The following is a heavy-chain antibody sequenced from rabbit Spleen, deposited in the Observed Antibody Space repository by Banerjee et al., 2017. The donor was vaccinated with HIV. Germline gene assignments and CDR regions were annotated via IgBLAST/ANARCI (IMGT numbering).Heavy chain of an antibody. D-gene: IGHD8-1*01. CDR2: IDPVFGIT. V-gene: IGHV1S40*01. Sequence: QSLEESGGDLVKPGASLTLTCTASGFSFSSSDYICWVRQAPGKGLEWIGYIDPVFGITYYANWVNGRFSISRENAQNTVFLQMTSLTAADTATYFCARDGAGGSYFALWGPGTLVTVS. J-gene: IGHJ4*01. CDR3: ARDGAGGSYFAL. CDR1: GFSFSSSDY.